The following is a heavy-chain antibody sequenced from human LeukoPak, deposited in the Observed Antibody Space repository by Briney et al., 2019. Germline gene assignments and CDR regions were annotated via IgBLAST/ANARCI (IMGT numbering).Heavy chain of an antibody. V-gene: IGHV1-8*01. J-gene: IGHJ6*03. CDR2: MNPNSGKT. D-gene: IGHD4/OR15-4a*01. CDR1: GYTFTSYD. Sequence: ASVKVSCKASGYTFTSYDINWVRQATGQGLEWMGWMNPNSGKTGYAQKFQGRVTMTRNTSISTAYMELSSLRYEDTAVYYCARASYGGNPSPSAVYYYYYYMDVWGKGTTVTVSS. CDR3: ARASYGGNPSPSAVYYYYYYMDV.